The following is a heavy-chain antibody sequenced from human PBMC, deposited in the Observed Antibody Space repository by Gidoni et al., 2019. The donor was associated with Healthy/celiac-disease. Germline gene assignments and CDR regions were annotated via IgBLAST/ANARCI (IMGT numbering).Heavy chain of an antibody. J-gene: IGHJ3*02. CDR2: ISSRGSTI. CDR1: GFTFSSYE. V-gene: IGHV3-48*03. Sequence: EVQLVESGGGLVQPGGSLRLSCAASGFTFSSYEMNGVRQAPGKGLEWVSYISSRGSTIYYADSVKGRFTISRDNAKNSLYLQMNSLRAEDTAVYYCARSLRYFDWTPIWGQGTMVTVSS. D-gene: IGHD3-9*01. CDR3: ARSLRYFDWTPI.